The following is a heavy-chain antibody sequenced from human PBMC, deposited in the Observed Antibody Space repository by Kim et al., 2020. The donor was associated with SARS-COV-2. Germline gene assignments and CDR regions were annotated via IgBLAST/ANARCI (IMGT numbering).Heavy chain of an antibody. J-gene: IGHJ5*02. CDR1: GGSISSYY. CDR2: IYYSGST. Sequence: SETLSLTCTVSGGSISSYYWSWIRQPPGKGLEWIGYIYYSGSTNYNPSLKSRVTISVDTSKNQFSLKLSSVTAADTAVYYCARDIGPTPILHWDNWFDPWGQGTLVTVSS. D-gene: IGHD2-15*01. CDR3: ARDIGPTPILHWDNWFDP. V-gene: IGHV4-59*01.